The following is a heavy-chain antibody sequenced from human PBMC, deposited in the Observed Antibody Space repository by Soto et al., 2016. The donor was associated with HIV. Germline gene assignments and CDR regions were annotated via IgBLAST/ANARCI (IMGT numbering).Heavy chain of an antibody. J-gene: IGHJ6*02. CDR3: AKDGRFLVRGIEFKFYGMDV. CDR1: GFNFTPYV. CDR2: ISGNGGST. V-gene: IGHV3-64*04. D-gene: IGHD3-10*01. Sequence: VQLVESGGGLVQPGGSLRLSCTASGFNFTPYVMCWVRQAPGKGLEYVSAISGNGGSTYYADSVKGRFTISRDNSKDTVYLQMNSLRAEDTAVYYCAKDGRFLVRGIEFKFYGMDVWGQGTTVTVSS.